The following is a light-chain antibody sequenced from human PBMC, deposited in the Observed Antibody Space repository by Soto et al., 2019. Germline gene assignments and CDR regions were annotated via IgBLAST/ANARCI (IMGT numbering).Light chain of an antibody. J-gene: IGLJ2*01. Sequence: QSVLTQPPSVSAAPGQKVTISCSGSSSNIGNNYVSWYQQLPGTAPKLLIYDNNKRPSGIPDRFSGSKSGTSATLGITGLQTGDEAYYYCGTWDSSLSALFGGGTQLTVL. CDR3: GTWDSSLSAL. CDR2: DNN. CDR1: SSNIGNNY. V-gene: IGLV1-51*01.